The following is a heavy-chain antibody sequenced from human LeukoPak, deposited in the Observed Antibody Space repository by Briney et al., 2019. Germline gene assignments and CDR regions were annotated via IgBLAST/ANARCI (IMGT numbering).Heavy chain of an antibody. CDR2: IYPADSNT. CDR3: ARGTDGDY. Sequence: GESLKISCKGSGYIFTNYWIAWVRQMPGKGLEWMGIIYPADSNTRYSPSFQGQVTISADKSINTAYLQWSSLKASDTAIYYCARGTDGDYWGQGTLVTVSS. J-gene: IGHJ4*02. V-gene: IGHV5-51*01. CDR1: GYIFTNYW.